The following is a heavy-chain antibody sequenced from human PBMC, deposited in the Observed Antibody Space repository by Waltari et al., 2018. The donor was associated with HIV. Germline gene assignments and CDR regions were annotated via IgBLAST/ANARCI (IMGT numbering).Heavy chain of an antibody. D-gene: IGHD1-26*01. CDR3: ARPLPVKGATDAFDI. Sequence: QVQLQQWGAGLLKPSETLSLTCAVYGGSFSGYYLSWIRQPPGKGLEWIGEINHSGSTNYNPSLKSLVTISVDTSKNQFSLKLSSVTAADTAVYYCARPLPVKGATDAFDIWGQGTMVTVSS. CDR1: GGSFSGYY. V-gene: IGHV4-34*01. J-gene: IGHJ3*02. CDR2: INHSGST.